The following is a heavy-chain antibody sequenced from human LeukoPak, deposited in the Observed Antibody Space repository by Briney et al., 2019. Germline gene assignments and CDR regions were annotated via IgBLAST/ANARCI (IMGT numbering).Heavy chain of an antibody. V-gene: IGHV4-61*02. D-gene: IGHD3-10*01. Sequence: SETLSLTCTVSGGSISSGSYYWSWIRQPAWKGLEWIGRIYTSGSTNYNPSLKSRVTISVDTSKNQFSLKLSSVTAADTAVYYCARAFGSGWGQGTLVTVSS. CDR1: GGSISSGSYY. J-gene: IGHJ4*02. CDR2: IYTSGST. CDR3: ARAFGSG.